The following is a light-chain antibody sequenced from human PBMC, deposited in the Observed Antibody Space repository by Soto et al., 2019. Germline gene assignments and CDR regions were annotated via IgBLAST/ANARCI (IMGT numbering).Light chain of an antibody. CDR3: QQFGDSLT. Sequence: EIVMTQSPATLSVSPGERATLSCRAIQSVSSNLAGYQQKPGQAPRLLIYGASTRATGIPDRFSGSGSGTDFTLSVSRLEPEDFAVYYCQQFGDSLTFGGGTKVDIK. CDR1: QSVSSN. J-gene: IGKJ4*01. CDR2: GAS. V-gene: IGKV3-20*01.